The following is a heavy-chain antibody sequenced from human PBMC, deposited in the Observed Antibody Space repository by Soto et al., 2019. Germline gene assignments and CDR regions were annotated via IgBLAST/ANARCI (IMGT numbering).Heavy chain of an antibody. J-gene: IGHJ4*02. D-gene: IGHD3-16*01. CDR1: GFTFSSYW. CDR2: IKTDGSST. Sequence: EVQLVESGGALVQPGGSLRLSCAASGFTFSSYWMHWVRQAPGEGLVWVSRIKTDGSSTSYADSVKGRFTISRDNAKNTMYLQMNSLTAEDTAVYYCARVGGGHYEFDYWGQGTLVTVSS. V-gene: IGHV3-74*01. CDR3: ARVGGGHYEFDY.